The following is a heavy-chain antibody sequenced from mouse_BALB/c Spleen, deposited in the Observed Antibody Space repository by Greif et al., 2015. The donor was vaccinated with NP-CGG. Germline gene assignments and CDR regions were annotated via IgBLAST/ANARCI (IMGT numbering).Heavy chain of an antibody. V-gene: IGHV1-67*01. Sequence: VQLVESGPELVRPGESVKISCKGSGYTFTDYAMHWVKQSHAKSLEWIGVISIYYDNTNYNQKFKGKATMTVDKSSSTAYMELARLTSEDSAIYYCARFDGYYDYYAMDYWGQGTSVTVSS. CDR1: GYTFTDYA. J-gene: IGHJ4*01. D-gene: IGHD2-3*01. CDR3: ARFDGYYDYYAMDY. CDR2: ISIYYDNT.